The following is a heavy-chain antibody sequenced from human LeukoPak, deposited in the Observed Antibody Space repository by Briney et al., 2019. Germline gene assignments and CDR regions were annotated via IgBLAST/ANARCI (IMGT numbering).Heavy chain of an antibody. V-gene: IGHV3-30*02. J-gene: IGHJ4*02. D-gene: IGHD6-6*01. Sequence: GGSLRLSCAGSGFTFSRYGMHWVRQAPGKGLGWVAFIKYDGSNEYYADSVKGRFTISRDNSMNTMYVQMNSLRAEDTAVYYCAKGLSYYFDYWGQGTLVTVSS. CDR2: IKYDGSNE. CDR1: GFTFSRYG. CDR3: AKGLSYYFDY.